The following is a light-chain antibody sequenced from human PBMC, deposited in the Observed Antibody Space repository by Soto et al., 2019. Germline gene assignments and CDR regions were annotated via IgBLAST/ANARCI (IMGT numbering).Light chain of an antibody. CDR2: WAS. Sequence: DIVMTQSPDSLAVSLGERATIHCKSSPSVLYSSNNKNYLAWYQQKPGQPPKLLIYWASTRASGVPDRFSGSGSGTDFTLTISSLQAEDVAVYYCQQYYSTPITFGQGTRLEIK. V-gene: IGKV4-1*01. CDR3: QQYYSTPIT. J-gene: IGKJ5*01. CDR1: PSVLYSSNNKNY.